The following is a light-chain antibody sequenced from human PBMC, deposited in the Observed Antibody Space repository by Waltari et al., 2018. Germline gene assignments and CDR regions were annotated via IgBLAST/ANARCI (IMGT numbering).Light chain of an antibody. Sequence: QSALTQPASVSGSPGQSITISCTGTSSDVDTYNYVPWYQQHPGNAPKLMIYEVSNRPSGVSNRFSGSKSGNTASLTISGLQAEDEADYYCSSYTTSSTSVLFGGGTKLTVL. CDR1: SSDVDTYNY. J-gene: IGLJ2*01. V-gene: IGLV2-14*01. CDR3: SSYTTSSTSVL. CDR2: EVS.